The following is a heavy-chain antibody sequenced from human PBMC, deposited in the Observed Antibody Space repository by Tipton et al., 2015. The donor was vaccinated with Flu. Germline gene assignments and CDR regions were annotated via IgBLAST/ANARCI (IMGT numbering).Heavy chain of an antibody. CDR2: IKEDGRET. CDR1: GFDFSDYW. Sequence: GSLRLSCVASGFDFSDYWMTWVRQAPGKGLEWVANIKEDGRETYYADSVKGRFTISRDNAKRSLFLQMNSLRAEDTAVYYCVQLKFLWSQGTLVSVSS. V-gene: IGHV3-7*01. D-gene: IGHD1-1*01. CDR3: VQLKFL. J-gene: IGHJ4*02.